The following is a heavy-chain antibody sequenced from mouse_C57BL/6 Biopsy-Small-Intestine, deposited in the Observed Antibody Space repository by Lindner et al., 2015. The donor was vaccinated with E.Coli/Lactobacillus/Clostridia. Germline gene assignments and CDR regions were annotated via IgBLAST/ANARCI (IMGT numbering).Heavy chain of an antibody. CDR3: ARSHYDYFDY. Sequence: VQLQESGVELVRPGTSVKMSCKASGYTFTNYWIGWAKQRPGHGLEWIGDIYPGGGYTNYNEKFKGKATLTADKSSSTAYMQFSSLTSEDSAIYYCARSHYDYFDYWGQGTTLTVSS. CDR1: GYTFTNYW. D-gene: IGHD2-4*01. V-gene: IGHV1-63*01. J-gene: IGHJ2*01. CDR2: IYPGGGYT.